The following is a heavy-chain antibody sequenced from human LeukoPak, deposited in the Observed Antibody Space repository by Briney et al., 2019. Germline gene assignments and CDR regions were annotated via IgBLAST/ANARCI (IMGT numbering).Heavy chain of an antibody. D-gene: IGHD3-22*01. V-gene: IGHV4-39*01. CDR3: ATIDYYDSSDYRYSFDY. Sequence: SETLSLTCTVSGGSISSTSYYWGWIRQPPGKGLEWIGSIYYSGSTYYNPSLKSRVTISVDTSKNEFSLRLSSVTAADTAVYYCATIDYYDSSDYRYSFDYWGQGTLVRVSS. J-gene: IGHJ4*02. CDR1: GGSISSTSYY. CDR2: IYYSGST.